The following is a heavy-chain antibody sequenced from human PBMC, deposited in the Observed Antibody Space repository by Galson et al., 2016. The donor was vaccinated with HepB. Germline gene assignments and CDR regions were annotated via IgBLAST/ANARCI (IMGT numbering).Heavy chain of an antibody. V-gene: IGHV1-46*01. CDR2: INHSGGRT. Sequence: SVKVSCKASGYTFTSYYMHWVRQAPGQGLEWMGIINHSGGRTSYAQKFQGRVTMTRDTSTSTVYMELSSLRSEDRAVYYCASSRYYDFWSGYLTSGGGMDVWGQGTTVTVSS. D-gene: IGHD3-3*01. CDR1: GYTFTSYY. J-gene: IGHJ6*02. CDR3: ASSRYYDFWSGYLTSGGGMDV.